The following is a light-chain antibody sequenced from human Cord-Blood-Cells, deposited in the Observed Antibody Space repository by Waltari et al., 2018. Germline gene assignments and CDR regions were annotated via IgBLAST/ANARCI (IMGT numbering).Light chain of an antibody. CDR2: AAS. Sequence: IQMTHSPSSLSASLGDRVTITCRASQSIRSYLNWYQQKPGKAPKHLIYAASSLQSGVPARFSGSGSGTDFTLTISSLQPEDFATYYCQQSYSTPFTYGPGTKVDIK. V-gene: IGKV1-39*01. J-gene: IGKJ3*01. CDR3: QQSYSTPFT. CDR1: QSIRSY.